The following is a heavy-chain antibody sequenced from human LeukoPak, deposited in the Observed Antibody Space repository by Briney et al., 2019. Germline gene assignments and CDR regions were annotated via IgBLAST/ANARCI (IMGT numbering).Heavy chain of an antibody. CDR1: GFTFSSYW. Sequence: GGSLRLSCAASGFTFSSYWMNWVRQAPGKGLEWVADIKQDGSEKYYVDSVKGRFTISRDNAKNSLYLQMNSLRAEDTAVYYCARDLRIVVVPAAMNENWFDPWGQGTLVTVSS. J-gene: IGHJ5*02. V-gene: IGHV3-7*03. CDR3: ARDLRIVVVPAAMNENWFDP. D-gene: IGHD2-2*01. CDR2: IKQDGSEK.